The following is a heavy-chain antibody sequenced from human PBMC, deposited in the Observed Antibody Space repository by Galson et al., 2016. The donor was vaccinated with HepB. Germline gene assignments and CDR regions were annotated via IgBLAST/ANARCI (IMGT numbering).Heavy chain of an antibody. J-gene: IGHJ4*02. CDR1: GDSVSSNIAA. CDR2: TYYRSKYYN. D-gene: IGHD1-26*01. CDR3: ARAWGLNKNFYFDY. Sequence: CAISGDSVSSNIAAWNWIRQSPSRGLEWLGRTYYRSKYYNDYAVSVKGRISINPDTSKNQFSLQLNSVTPEDTAVYYCARAWGLNKNFYFDYWGQGTLVTVSS. V-gene: IGHV6-1*01.